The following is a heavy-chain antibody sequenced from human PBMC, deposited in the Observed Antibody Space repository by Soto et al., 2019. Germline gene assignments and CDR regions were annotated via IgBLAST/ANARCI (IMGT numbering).Heavy chain of an antibody. V-gene: IGHV3-33*01. J-gene: IGHJ6*02. Sequence: GGSLRLSCAASGFTFSSYGMHWVRQAPGKGLEWVAVIWYDGSNKYYADSVKGRFTISRDNSKNTLYLQMNSLRAEDTAVYYCARGKGGVDDILTPEIYYYYGMDVWGQGTTVTVSS. D-gene: IGHD3-9*01. CDR2: IWYDGSNK. CDR1: GFTFSSYG. CDR3: ARGKGGVDDILTPEIYYYYGMDV.